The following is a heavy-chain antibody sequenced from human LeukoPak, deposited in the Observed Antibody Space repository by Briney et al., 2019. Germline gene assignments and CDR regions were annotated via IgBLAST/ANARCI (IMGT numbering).Heavy chain of an antibody. Sequence: PSETLSLTCTVSGGSISSYYWSWIRQPPGKGLEWIGEINHSGSTNYNPSLKSRVTISVDTSKNQFSLKLSSVTAADTAVYYCARGRGTARKGIFDYWGQGTLVTVSS. D-gene: IGHD1-1*01. V-gene: IGHV4-34*01. CDR1: GGSISSYY. CDR3: ARGRGTARKGIFDY. J-gene: IGHJ4*02. CDR2: INHSGST.